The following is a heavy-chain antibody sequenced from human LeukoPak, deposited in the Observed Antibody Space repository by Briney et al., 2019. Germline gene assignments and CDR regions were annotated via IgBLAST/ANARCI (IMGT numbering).Heavy chain of an antibody. D-gene: IGHD4-17*01. CDR3: ASKSSDHGELRFDY. Sequence: SETLSLTCTVSGGSISSYYWSWIRQPPGKGLEWIGYIYYTGTTNYNPSLKSRVTISVDTSKNQFSLRLSSVTAADTAVYYCASKSSDHGELRFDYWGQGTLVTVSS. V-gene: IGHV4-59*01. J-gene: IGHJ4*02. CDR2: IYYTGTT. CDR1: GGSISSYY.